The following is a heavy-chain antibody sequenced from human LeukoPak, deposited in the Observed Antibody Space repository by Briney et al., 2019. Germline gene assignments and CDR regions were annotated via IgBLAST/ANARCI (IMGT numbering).Heavy chain of an antibody. J-gene: IGHJ6*03. CDR2: MNPNSGNT. CDR1: GYTFTSYD. D-gene: IGHD2-15*01. CDR3: ERVAHYYYYYYMDV. Sequence: ASVKVSCKASGYTFTSYDINWVRQATGQGLEWMGWMNPNSGNTGYAQKFQGRVTITRNTSISTAHMELSSLRSEDTAVYYCERVAHYYYYYYMDVWGKGTTVTVSS. V-gene: IGHV1-8*03.